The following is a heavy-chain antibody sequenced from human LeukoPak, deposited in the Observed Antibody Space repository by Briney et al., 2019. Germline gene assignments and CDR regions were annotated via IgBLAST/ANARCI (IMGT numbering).Heavy chain of an antibody. CDR1: GYTFITYT. V-gene: IGHV1-3*01. D-gene: IGHD1-26*01. J-gene: IGHJ4*02. Sequence: ASVKVSCKASGYTFITYTLHWVRQAPGQRLEWMGWINAGNGNTKYSQKFQGRVTITRDTSASTAYMELSSLRSEDTAVYYCARAPGWELPHPYDYWGQGTLVTVSS. CDR3: ARAPGWELPHPYDY. CDR2: INAGNGNT.